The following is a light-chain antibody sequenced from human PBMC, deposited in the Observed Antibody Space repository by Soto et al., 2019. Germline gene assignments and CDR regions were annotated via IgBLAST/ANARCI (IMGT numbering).Light chain of an antibody. CDR3: QQYNNWLGT. CDR1: QSVSSN. Sequence: EIVMTKSPATLSVSPGERATLSCRASQSVSSNLAWYQQKPGQAPRLLIYGASTRATGIPARFSGSGSGTEFTITISSLQSEDFAVYYCQQYNNWLGTFGQGTKLEIK. CDR2: GAS. J-gene: IGKJ2*01. V-gene: IGKV3-15*01.